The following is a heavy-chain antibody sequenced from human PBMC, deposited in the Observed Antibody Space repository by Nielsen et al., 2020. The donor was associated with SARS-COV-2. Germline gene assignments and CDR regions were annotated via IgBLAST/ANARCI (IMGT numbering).Heavy chain of an antibody. Sequence: GESLKISCAGSQFTVSSNDMHWVRQATGKGLEWVSAVGTAGDTYYLASVKGRFTISRDIASNSLYLQMNSVRAGDTAVYYCAKDKEYSSSWYEGGYGMDVWGQGTTVTVSS. D-gene: IGHD6-13*01. CDR2: VGTAGDT. V-gene: IGHV3-13*01. CDR1: QFTVSSND. CDR3: AKDKEYSSSWYEGGYGMDV. J-gene: IGHJ6*02.